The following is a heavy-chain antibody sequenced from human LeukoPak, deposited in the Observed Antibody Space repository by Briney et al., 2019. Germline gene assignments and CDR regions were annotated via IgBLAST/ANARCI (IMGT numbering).Heavy chain of an antibody. D-gene: IGHD6-13*01. CDR1: GGTFSSYA. CDR2: IIPILGIA. V-gene: IGHV1-69*04. Sequence: GASVKVSCKASGGTFSSYAISWVRQAPGQGPEWMGRIIPILGIANYAQKFQGRVTITADKSTSTAYMELSSLRSEDTAVYYCARGSWVAQQKTEDYWGQGTLVTVSS. J-gene: IGHJ4*02. CDR3: ARGSWVAQQKTEDY.